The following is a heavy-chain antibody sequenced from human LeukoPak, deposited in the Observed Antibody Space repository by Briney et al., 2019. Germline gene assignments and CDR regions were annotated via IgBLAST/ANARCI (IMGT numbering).Heavy chain of an antibody. D-gene: IGHD1-7*01. Sequence: PGGSLRLSCAASGFTFSSYAMSWVRQAPGKGLEWVSAISGSGGSTYYADSVKGRFTISRDNSKNTLYLQMNSLRAEDTAVYYYAKDPVELELLGYFDYWGQGTLVTVSS. CDR3: AKDPVELELLGYFDY. J-gene: IGHJ4*02. CDR2: ISGSGGST. V-gene: IGHV3-23*01. CDR1: GFTFSSYA.